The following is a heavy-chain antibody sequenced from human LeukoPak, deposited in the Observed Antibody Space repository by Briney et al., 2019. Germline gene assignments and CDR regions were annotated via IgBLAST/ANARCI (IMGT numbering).Heavy chain of an antibody. CDR3: ARVRGITGTNFWFDP. D-gene: IGHD1-7*01. CDR1: GYTFTVYY. V-gene: IGHV1-2*02. Sequence: ASVKVSCKASGYTFTVYYMHWVRQAPGQGREWMGWINPNSGGTNYAQKFQGRVTMTRDTSISTAYMELSRLRSDDTAVYYCARVRGITGTNFWFDPWGQGTLVTVSS. J-gene: IGHJ5*02. CDR2: INPNSGGT.